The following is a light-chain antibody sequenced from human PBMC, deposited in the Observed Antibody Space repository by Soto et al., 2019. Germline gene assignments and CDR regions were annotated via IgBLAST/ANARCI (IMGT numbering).Light chain of an antibody. CDR3: QAWDSSVV. CDR1: KLGDKY. CDR2: QNT. V-gene: IGLV3-1*01. J-gene: IGLJ2*01. Sequence: SYELTQPPSVSVSPGQTASITCSGDKLGDKYACWYQHKPGQSPVLVIFQNTKRPSGIPGRFSGSNSGNTATLTISGTQAMDEGDYYCQAWDSSVVFGGGTKLTVL.